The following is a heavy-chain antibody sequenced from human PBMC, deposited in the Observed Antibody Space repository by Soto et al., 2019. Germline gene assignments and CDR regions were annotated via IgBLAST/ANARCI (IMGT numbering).Heavy chain of an antibody. Sequence: SVKVSCKASGYTFTGYYMHWVRQAPGQGLEWMGWINPNSGGTNYAQKFQGRVTMTRDTSISTAYMELSRLRSDDTAVYYCARDGDYYYYGMDVWGQGTTVTVSS. CDR1: GYTFTGYY. J-gene: IGHJ6*02. CDR2: INPNSGGT. CDR3: ARDGDYYYYGMDV. D-gene: IGHD3-3*01. V-gene: IGHV1-2*02.